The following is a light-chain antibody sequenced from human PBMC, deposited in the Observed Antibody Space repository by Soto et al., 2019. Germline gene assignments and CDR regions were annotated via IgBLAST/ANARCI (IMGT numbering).Light chain of an antibody. CDR3: CSYAGSNIWV. CDR2: EVN. V-gene: IGLV2-8*01. Sequence: QSVLTQPPSASGSPGRSVTISCSGTRSDVGDYNSVSWYQQHPGKAPQLMIYEVNKRPPGVPDRFSGSKSGNAASLTVSGLQAEDEADYYCCSYAGSNIWVFGGGTKVTVL. CDR1: RSDVGDYNS. J-gene: IGLJ3*02.